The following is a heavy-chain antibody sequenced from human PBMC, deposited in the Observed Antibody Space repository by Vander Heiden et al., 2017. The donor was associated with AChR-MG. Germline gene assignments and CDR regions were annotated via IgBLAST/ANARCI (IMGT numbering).Heavy chain of an antibody. D-gene: IGHD5-18*01. V-gene: IGHV4-34*01. J-gene: IGHJ4*02. CDR3: VRGRRWLQRSFDY. CDR2: ITHSGST. Sequence: QVQLQQWGAGLLKPSETLSLTCPVYGGSFSGYYWTWIRQPPGKGLEWIGEITHSGSTNYNPSLKSRVTISVDTSKNQFSLKLSSVTAADTAVYYCVRGRRWLQRSFDYWGQGTLVTVSS. CDR1: GGSFSGYY.